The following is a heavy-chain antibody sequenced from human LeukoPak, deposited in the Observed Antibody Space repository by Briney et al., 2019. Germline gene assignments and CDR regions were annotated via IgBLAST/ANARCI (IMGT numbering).Heavy chain of an antibody. CDR1: GGSSSGYY. CDR3: ARRDDI. J-gene: IGHJ3*02. CDR2: INHSGST. Sequence: SETLSLTCAVYGGSSSGYYWSWIRHPPGKGLEWIGEINHSGSTNYNPSLKSRVTISVDTSKNQFSLMLSSVTAADTAVYYCARRDDIWGQGTMVTVSS. V-gene: IGHV4-34*01.